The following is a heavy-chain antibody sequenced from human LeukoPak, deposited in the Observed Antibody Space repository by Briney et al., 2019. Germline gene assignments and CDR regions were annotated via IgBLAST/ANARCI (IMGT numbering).Heavy chain of an antibody. CDR2: INPSGGST. CDR1: GYTFTSYY. CDR3: ARDHSYAPLYGSGSYHLDY. D-gene: IGHD3-10*01. Sequence: ASVKVSCKASGYTFTSYYMHWVRQAPGQGLEWMGIINPSGGSTGYAQKFQGRVTMTRDTSTSTVYMGLSSLRSEDTAVYYCARDHSYAPLYGSGSYHLDYWGQGTLVTVSS. V-gene: IGHV1-46*01. J-gene: IGHJ4*02.